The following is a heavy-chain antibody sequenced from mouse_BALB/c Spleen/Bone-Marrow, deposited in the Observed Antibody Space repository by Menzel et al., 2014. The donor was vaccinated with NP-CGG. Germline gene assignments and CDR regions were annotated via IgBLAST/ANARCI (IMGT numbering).Heavy chain of an antibody. V-gene: IGHV3-6*02. CDR3: ARDWDGYYFDY. Sequence: EVKLVESGPGLLKPSQSLSLTCSVTGYSITSGYYWNWIRQFPGNKLEWMGYISYDGSNNYNPSLKNRISITRDTSKNQFSLKLNSVTTEDTATYYCARDWDGYYFDYWGQGTTLTVSS. CDR1: GYSITSGYY. J-gene: IGHJ2*01. CDR2: ISYDGSN. D-gene: IGHD2-3*01.